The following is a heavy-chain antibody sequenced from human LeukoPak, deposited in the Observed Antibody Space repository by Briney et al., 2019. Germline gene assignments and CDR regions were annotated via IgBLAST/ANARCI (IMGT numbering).Heavy chain of an antibody. V-gene: IGHV4-59*01. CDR3: ARGYPGGISETTGSFDY. Sequence: SETLSLTCTVSGGAISSYHWSWIRQPAGKGLEWIGYIYYNGNTNYNPSLKSRVAISIDTSKNQFSLRLSSVTAADTAVFYCARGYPGGISETTGSFDYWGQGTLVTVSS. J-gene: IGHJ4*02. D-gene: IGHD1-7*01. CDR2: IYYNGNT. CDR1: GGAISSYH.